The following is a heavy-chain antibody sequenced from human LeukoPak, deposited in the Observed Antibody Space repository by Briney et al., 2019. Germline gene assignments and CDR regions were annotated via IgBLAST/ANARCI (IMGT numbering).Heavy chain of an antibody. CDR1: GGSFSGYY. CDR3: ASRYYYGSGSYPDY. J-gene: IGHJ4*02. D-gene: IGHD3-10*01. V-gene: IGHV4-34*01. CDR2: INHSGST. Sequence: PSETLSLTCAVYGGSFSGYYWSWIRQPPGKGLEWIEEINHSGSTNYNPSLKSQVTISVDTSKNQFSLKLSSVTAADTAVYYCASRYYYGSGSYPDYWGQGTLVTVSS.